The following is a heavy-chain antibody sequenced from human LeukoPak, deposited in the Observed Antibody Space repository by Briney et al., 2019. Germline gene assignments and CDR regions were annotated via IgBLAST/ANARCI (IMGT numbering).Heavy chain of an antibody. CDR3: AKGFYDFWSADAFDI. CDR1: GFTFDDYA. J-gene: IGHJ3*02. Sequence: PGGSLRLSCAASGFTFDDYAMHWVRQAPGKGLEWVSGISWNSGSIGYADSVKGRFTISRDNDKNSLYLQMNSLRAEDMALYYCAKGFYDFWSADAFDIWGQGTMVTVSS. D-gene: IGHD3-3*01. V-gene: IGHV3-9*03. CDR2: ISWNSGSI.